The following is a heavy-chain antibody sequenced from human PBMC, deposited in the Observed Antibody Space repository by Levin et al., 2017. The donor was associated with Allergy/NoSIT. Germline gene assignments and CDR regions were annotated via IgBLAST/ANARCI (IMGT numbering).Heavy chain of an antibody. CDR3: AVVPTPVAARFDY. D-gene: IGHD6-25*01. V-gene: IGHV3-7*01. CDR1: GFTFSNYW. Sequence: GESLKISCAASGFTFSNYWMSWVRQAPGKGLEWVANIKEDGSEKYYVDSVKGRFTISRDNAKNSLYLQMSSLRAEDTAVYDCAVVPTPVAARFDYWGQGSLVTVSS. J-gene: IGHJ4*02. CDR2: IKEDGSEK.